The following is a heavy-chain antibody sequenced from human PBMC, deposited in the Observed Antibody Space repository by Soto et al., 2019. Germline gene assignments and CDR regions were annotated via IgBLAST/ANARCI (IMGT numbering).Heavy chain of an antibody. CDR3: ARDSGSYKILEGFDY. CDR2: ISAYNGNT. J-gene: IGHJ4*02. D-gene: IGHD1-26*01. Sequence: GASVKVSCKASGYTFTSYGISWVRQAPGQGLEWMGWISAYNGNTNYAQKLQGRVTMTTDTSTSTAYMELRSLRSDDTAVYYCARDSGSYKILEGFDYSGQGTLVTVSS. CDR1: GYTFTSYG. V-gene: IGHV1-18*04.